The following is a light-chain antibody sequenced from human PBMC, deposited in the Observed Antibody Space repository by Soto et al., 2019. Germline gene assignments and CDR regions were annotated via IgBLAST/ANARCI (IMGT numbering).Light chain of an antibody. V-gene: IGLV2-11*01. CDR1: SSDVGGYNY. CDR2: DVS. J-gene: IGLJ2*01. Sequence: QSALTQPRSMSGSPAQSVTISCTGTSSDVGGYNYVSWYQQHPGKAPKLMIYDVSQRPSGVPDRFSVSKSGNTASLTISGLQAEDEADYYCCSYAGSYTLVFGAGTKLAVL. CDR3: CSYAGSYTLV.